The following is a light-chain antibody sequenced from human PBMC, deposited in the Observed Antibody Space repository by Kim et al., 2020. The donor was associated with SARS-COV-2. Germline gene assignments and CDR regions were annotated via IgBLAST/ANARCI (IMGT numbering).Light chain of an antibody. CDR2: GAS. V-gene: IGKV3-20*01. Sequence: LSPGERATLSCRASQSVSSSYLAWYQQKPGQAPRLLIYGASSRATGIPDRFSGSGSGTDFTLTISRLEPEDFAVYYCQQYGSSPYTFGQGTKLEI. J-gene: IGKJ2*01. CDR1: QSVSSSY. CDR3: QQYGSSPYT.